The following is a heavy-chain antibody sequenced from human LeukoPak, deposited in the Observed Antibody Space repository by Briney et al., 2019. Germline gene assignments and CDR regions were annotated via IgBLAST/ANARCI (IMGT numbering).Heavy chain of an antibody. CDR2: ISSSSSYI. CDR3: ARDPDIAVAGNWFDP. D-gene: IGHD6-19*01. Sequence: GGSLRLSCAASGFTFSKLAMSWVRQAPGKGLEWVSSISSSSSYIYYADSVKGRFTISRDNAKNSLYLQMNSLRAEDTAVYYCARDPDIAVAGNWFDPWGQGTLVTVSS. CDR1: GFTFSKLA. J-gene: IGHJ5*02. V-gene: IGHV3-21*01.